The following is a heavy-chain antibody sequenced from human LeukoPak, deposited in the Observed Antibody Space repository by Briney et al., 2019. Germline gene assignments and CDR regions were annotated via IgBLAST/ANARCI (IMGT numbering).Heavy chain of an antibody. J-gene: IGHJ4*02. Sequence: GGSLRLSCAASGFTFSSYGMHWVRQAPGKGLEWVAFIRDDGSNKYYADSVKGRFTISRDNSKNTLYLQMNNLRAEDTAVYYCAKAAGVKTFGEIIVSTHRPNIDYWGQGTLVTVSS. CDR1: GFTFSSYG. D-gene: IGHD3-16*02. V-gene: IGHV3-30*02. CDR3: AKAAGVKTFGEIIVSTHRPNIDY. CDR2: IRDDGSNK.